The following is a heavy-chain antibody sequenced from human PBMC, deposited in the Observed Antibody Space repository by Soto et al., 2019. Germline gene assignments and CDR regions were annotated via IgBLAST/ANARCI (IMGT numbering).Heavy chain of an antibody. D-gene: IGHD6-19*01. CDR2: IYYSGST. J-gene: IGHJ6*02. CDR1: GGSISSSSYY. CDR3: ARIPTGGGWGYYYGMDV. V-gene: IGHV4-39*01. Sequence: SETLSLTCTVSGGSISSSSYYWGWIRQPPGKGLEWIGSIYYSGSTYYNPSLKSRVTISVDTSKNQFSLQLSSVTAADTAVYYCARIPTGGGWGYYYGMDVWGQGTTVT.